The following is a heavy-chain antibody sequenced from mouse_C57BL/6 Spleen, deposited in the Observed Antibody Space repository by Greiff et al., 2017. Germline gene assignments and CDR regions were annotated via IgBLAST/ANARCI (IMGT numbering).Heavy chain of an antibody. CDR2: IDPSDSYT. CDR1: GYTFTSYW. J-gene: IGHJ4*01. Sequence: QVQLQQPGAELVKPGASVTLSCKASGYTFTSYWMQWVKQRPGQGLEWIGEIDPSDSYTNYNQKFKGKATLTVDTSSSTAYMQLSSLTSEDSAVYYCASRRLPGTMDYWGQGTSVTVSS. V-gene: IGHV1-50*01. CDR3: ASRRLPGTMDY. D-gene: IGHD3-2*02.